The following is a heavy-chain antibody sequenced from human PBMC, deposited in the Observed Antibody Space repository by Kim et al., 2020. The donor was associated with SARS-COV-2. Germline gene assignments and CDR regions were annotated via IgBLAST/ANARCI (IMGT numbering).Heavy chain of an antibody. D-gene: IGHD6-13*01. CDR1: GFTFSSYA. Sequence: GGSLRLSCAASGFTFSSYAMSWVRPAPGKGLEWVSAISGSGGSTYYADSVKGRFTISRDNSKNTLYLQMNSLGAEDTAVYYCAKDILDSSSWYSLKPYYYYGMDVWGQGTTVTVSS. CDR3: AKDILDSSSWYSLKPYYYYGMDV. V-gene: IGHV3-23*01. J-gene: IGHJ6*02. CDR2: ISGSGGST.